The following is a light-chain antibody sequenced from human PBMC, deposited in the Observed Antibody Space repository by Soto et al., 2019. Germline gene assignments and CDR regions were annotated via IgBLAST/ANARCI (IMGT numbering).Light chain of an antibody. CDR3: QKYNSAPYT. V-gene: IGKV1-27*01. Sequence: DIQMTQSPSSLSASVGERVTITCWASQGISNYLAWYQQKPGKVPKLLIYAASTLQSGVPSRFSGSGSGTDFTLTISSLQPEDVAPDYCQKYNSAPYTFGQGTKLEIK. CDR1: QGISNY. J-gene: IGKJ2*01. CDR2: AAS.